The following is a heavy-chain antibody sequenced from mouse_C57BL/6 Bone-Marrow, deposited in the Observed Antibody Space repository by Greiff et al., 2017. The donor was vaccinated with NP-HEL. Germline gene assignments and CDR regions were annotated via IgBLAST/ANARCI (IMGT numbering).Heavy chain of an antibody. CDR2: INPSSGYT. CDR1: GYTFTSYW. Sequence: VQLQQSGAELAKPGASVKLSCKASGYTFTSYWMHWVKQRPGQGLEWIGYINPSSGYTKYNQKFKDKATLTADKSSSKAYMQLSSLTYEDSAVYYCVSIYYGNVYAMDYWGQGTSGTVSS. J-gene: IGHJ4*01. D-gene: IGHD2-1*01. CDR3: VSIYYGNVYAMDY. V-gene: IGHV1-7*01.